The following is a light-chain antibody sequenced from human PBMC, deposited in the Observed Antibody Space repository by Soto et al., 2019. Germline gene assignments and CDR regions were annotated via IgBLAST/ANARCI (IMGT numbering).Light chain of an antibody. CDR3: ATWDDSLSGPV. CDR1: TSNIGSSS. CDR2: ENN. Sequence: QSVLSQPPSASRTPGQSVTISCSRSTSNIGSSSVYWYQQLPGTAPKVFIYENNRRPSGVPDRFSGSKSVTSASLAISGLRSEDEADYYCATWDDSLSGPVFGGGTKLTVL. V-gene: IGLV1-47*01. J-gene: IGLJ2*01.